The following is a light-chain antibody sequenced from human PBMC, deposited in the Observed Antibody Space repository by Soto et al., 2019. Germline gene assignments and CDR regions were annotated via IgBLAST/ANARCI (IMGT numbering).Light chain of an antibody. Sequence: QSALTQPASVSGSPGQSITISCTGTSSDIGGYNYVSWYQQHPGKAPKLMIYEVTHRPSGVSDRFSGSKSGNTASLTISGLQAEDEADYYCCSFTSISTGVLFGGGTQLTVL. CDR3: CSFTSISTGVL. CDR1: SSDIGGYNY. V-gene: IGLV2-14*01. J-gene: IGLJ2*01. CDR2: EVT.